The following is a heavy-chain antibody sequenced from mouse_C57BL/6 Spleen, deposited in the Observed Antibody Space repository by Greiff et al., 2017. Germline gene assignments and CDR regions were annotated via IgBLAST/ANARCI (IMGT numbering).Heavy chain of an antibody. J-gene: IGHJ2*01. CDR2: IDPETGGT. CDR1: GYTFTDYE. D-gene: IGHD1-1*01. Sequence: SGAELVRPGASVTLSCKASGYTFTDYEMHWVKQTPVHGLEWIGAIDPETGGTAYNQKFKGKAILTADKSSSTAYMELRSLTSEDSAVYYCTRLGYYGSSYGDYWGQGTTLTVSS. CDR3: TRLGYYGSSYGDY. V-gene: IGHV1-15*01.